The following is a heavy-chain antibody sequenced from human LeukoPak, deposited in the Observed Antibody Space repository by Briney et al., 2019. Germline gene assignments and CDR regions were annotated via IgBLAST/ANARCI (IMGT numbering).Heavy chain of an antibody. J-gene: IGHJ6*03. Sequence: ASVKVSCKASGYTFTGYYLHWVRQAPGQGLEWMGWINPNSGGTNYAQKFQGRVTMTRDTSITTAYMELSRLRSDDTAVYYCARRDGYYYYYMDVWGKGTTVTVSS. CDR2: INPNSGGT. CDR3: ARRDGYYYYYMDV. D-gene: IGHD2-21*02. CDR1: GYTFTGYY. V-gene: IGHV1-2*02.